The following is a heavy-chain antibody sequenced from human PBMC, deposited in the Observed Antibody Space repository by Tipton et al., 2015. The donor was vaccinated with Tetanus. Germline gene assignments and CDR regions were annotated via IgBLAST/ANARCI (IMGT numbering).Heavy chain of an antibody. CDR2: ISDSGGST. CDR1: GFTFSSYA. D-gene: IGHD2-15*01. CDR3: AKEVYSQLFDY. J-gene: IGHJ4*02. Sequence: GSLRLSCAASGFTFSSYAMSWVRQAPGKGLEWVSAISDSGGSTYYADSVKGRFTIPRDISKNTLYLQMNSLRAEDTAVYYCAKEVYSQLFDYWGQGTLVTVSS. V-gene: IGHV3-23*01.